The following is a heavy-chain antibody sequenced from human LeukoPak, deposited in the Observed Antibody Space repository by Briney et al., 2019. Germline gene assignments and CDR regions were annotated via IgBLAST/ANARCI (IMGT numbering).Heavy chain of an antibody. Sequence: GGSLRLSCAASGFTFSSYWMHWVRQAPGKGLVWVSRINGDGSITTLAESVKGRFSISRNNADNTLHLQMNSLRGEDTAVYHCVREVGAPGSFQHWGQGALVTVSS. D-gene: IGHD1-26*01. CDR3: VREVGAPGSFQH. V-gene: IGHV3-74*01. J-gene: IGHJ1*01. CDR2: INGDGSIT. CDR1: GFTFSSYW.